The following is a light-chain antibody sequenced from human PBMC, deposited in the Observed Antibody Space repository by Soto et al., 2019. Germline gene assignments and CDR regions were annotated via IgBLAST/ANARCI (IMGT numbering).Light chain of an antibody. CDR1: QSVSSN. CDR3: QQYNNCPPKYT. CDR2: GAS. Sequence: EIVMTQSPATLSVSPGERATLSCRASQSVSSNLAWYQQKPGQAPRLLIYGASTRATGIPARFSGSGSGTEFTLTISSLQSEDFAVYDCQQYNNCPPKYTFGQGTKLEIK. V-gene: IGKV3-15*01. J-gene: IGKJ2*01.